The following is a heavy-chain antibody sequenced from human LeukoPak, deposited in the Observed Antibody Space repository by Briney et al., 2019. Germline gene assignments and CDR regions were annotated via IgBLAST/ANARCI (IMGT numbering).Heavy chain of an antibody. V-gene: IGHV3-30*03. CDR1: GFTFSSYG. J-gene: IGHJ4*02. CDR2: ISYDGSNR. D-gene: IGHD6-13*01. Sequence: GRSLRLSCAASGFTFSSYGMHWVRQAPGKGLEWVAVISYDGSNRYYADSVKGRFTISRDNSKNTLYLQMNSLRAEDTAVYYCARNSYSGSYYLDDWGQGSLVTVSS. CDR3: ARNSYSGSYYLDD.